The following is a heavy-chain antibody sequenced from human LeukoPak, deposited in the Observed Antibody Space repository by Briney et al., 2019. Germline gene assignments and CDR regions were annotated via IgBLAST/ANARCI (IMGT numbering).Heavy chain of an antibody. CDR1: GYTFTGYY. V-gene: IGHV1-2*06. Sequence: EASVKVSCKASGYTFTGYYMHWVRQAPGQGLEWMGRINPNSGGTNYAQKFQGRVTMTRDTSISTAYMELSSLRSEDTAVYYCATVKGGYYSAYYYMDVWGKGTTVTVSS. D-gene: IGHD3-3*01. CDR3: ATVKGGYYSAYYYMDV. J-gene: IGHJ6*03. CDR2: INPNSGGT.